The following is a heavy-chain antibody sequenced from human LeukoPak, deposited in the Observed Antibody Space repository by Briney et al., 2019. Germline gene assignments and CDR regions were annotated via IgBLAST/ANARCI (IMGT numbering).Heavy chain of an antibody. CDR1: GFTVSSNY. J-gene: IGHJ4*02. Sequence: PGGSLRLSCAASGFTVSSNYMSWARQAPGKGLEWVSAISGSGGSTYYADSVKGRFTISRDNSKNTLYLQMNSLRAEDTAVYYCAKDQRGSGSYNYWGQGTLVTVSS. V-gene: IGHV3-23*01. CDR2: ISGSGGST. D-gene: IGHD3-10*01. CDR3: AKDQRGSGSYNY.